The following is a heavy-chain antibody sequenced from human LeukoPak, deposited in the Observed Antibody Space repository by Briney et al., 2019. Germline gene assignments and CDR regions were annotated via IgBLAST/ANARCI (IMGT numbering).Heavy chain of an antibody. CDR1: GASISDYY. CDR2: IFGSGST. V-gene: IGHV4-59*01. CDR3: AREKDTGSNHAKIRYDI. J-gene: IGHJ3*02. Sequence: PSETLSLTCTVSGASISDYYWSWLRQPPGKRLELFGCIFGSGSTNYNPSLKSRLTISVDTSKNQFSLKLTPATAADTAIYYCAREKDTGSNHAKIRYDIWGQGTMVTVSS. D-gene: IGHD1-26*01.